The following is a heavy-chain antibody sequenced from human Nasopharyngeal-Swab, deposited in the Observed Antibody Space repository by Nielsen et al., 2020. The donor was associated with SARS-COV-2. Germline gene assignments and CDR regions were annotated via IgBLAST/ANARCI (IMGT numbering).Heavy chain of an antibody. CDR2: IKEDGSEK. CDR1: GFTFSRYS. Sequence: GGSLRLSCAASGFTFSRYSMNWVRQAPGKGLEWVANIKEDGSEKYYVDSVKGRFTISRDNAKNSLYLQMNSLRAEDTAVYYCARVARRGFDYWGQGTPVTVSS. J-gene: IGHJ4*02. D-gene: IGHD1-26*01. CDR3: ARVARRGFDY. V-gene: IGHV3-7*01.